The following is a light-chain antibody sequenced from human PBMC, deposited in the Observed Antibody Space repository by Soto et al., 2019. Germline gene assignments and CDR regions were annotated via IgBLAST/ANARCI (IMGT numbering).Light chain of an antibody. J-gene: IGKJ1*01. CDR1: QGIRDD. V-gene: IGKV1-6*01. Sequence: AIQMTQSPSSLSASVGDRVTITCRASQGIRDDLAWYQHKPGKAPKLLIYAASSLQSGVPSRFSGSGSGTDFTLTISSLQPEDFATYYCLQGYIYPGTFGRGTKVEIK. CDR2: AAS. CDR3: LQGYIYPGT.